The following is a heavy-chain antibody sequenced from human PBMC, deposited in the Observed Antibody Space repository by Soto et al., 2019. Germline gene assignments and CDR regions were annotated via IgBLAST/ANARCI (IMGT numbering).Heavy chain of an antibody. Sequence: PSETLSLTCVASGGSVTSGGHSWSWIRRAPGKGLEWVGSIYQSEYAYYNPSLRSRVAISVDRSNNQVSLRMTSVTAADTAIYYCARGDTRLGELSHDYWGQGTLVTVSS. J-gene: IGHJ4*02. CDR3: ARGDTRLGELSHDY. CDR1: GGSVTSGGHS. D-gene: IGHD3-16*02. V-gene: IGHV4-30-2*01. CDR2: IYQSEYA.